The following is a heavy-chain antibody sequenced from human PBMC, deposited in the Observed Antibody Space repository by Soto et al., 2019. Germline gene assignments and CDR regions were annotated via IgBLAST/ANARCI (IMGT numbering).Heavy chain of an antibody. D-gene: IGHD6-19*01. CDR1: GYTFTGYA. V-gene: IGHV1-3*01. CDR3: ARAMAVPADFDY. CDR2: INAGNGNT. J-gene: IGHJ4*02. Sequence: ASVKVSCKASGYTFTGYAIHWVRQAPGQRLEWMGWINAGNGNTKYSQKFQGRVTITRDTSASTAYMDLTSLRSEDTAVYYCARAMAVPADFDYGGQGTLVTVS.